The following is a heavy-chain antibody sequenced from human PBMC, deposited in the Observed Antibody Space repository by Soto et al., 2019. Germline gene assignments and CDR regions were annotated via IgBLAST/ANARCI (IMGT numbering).Heavy chain of an antibody. V-gene: IGHV3-23*01. CDR1: GFVFTSNA. J-gene: IGHJ4*02. Sequence: GGSLRLCCVASGFVFTSNAMSWIRQAPGGRLEWVSSLSGSGQAIYYADSVRGRFTISRDTSKNTLFLHMDYLRVDDTAVYYCAMGDWFPEPATHWGLGTVVTVSS. D-gene: IGHD3-16*01. CDR2: LSGSGQAI. CDR3: AMGDWFPEPATH.